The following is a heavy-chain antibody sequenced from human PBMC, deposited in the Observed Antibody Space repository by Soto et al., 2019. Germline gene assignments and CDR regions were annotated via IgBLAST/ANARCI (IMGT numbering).Heavy chain of an antibody. CDR3: ARDRTDCHSNTCYDVFDI. CDR2: IKRDESQK. Sequence: EVQLVESGGGMVQPGGSLRLSCLASGFTFDDFWMTWVRQAPGRGLEWVANIKRDESQKYYLDSVKGRFTIFRDNAKNSMYVQMNSMRAEDTDVYYFARDRTDCHSNTCYDVFDIWGQGTMVTVSS. CDR1: GFTFDDFW. D-gene: IGHD2-21*01. J-gene: IGHJ3*02. V-gene: IGHV3-7*04.